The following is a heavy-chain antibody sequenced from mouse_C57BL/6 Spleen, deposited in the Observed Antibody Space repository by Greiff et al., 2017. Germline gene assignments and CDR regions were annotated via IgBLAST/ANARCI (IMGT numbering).Heavy chain of an antibody. CDR3: ARTTVIYYDYSWFAY. CDR1: GYTFTGYW. V-gene: IGHV1-9*01. J-gene: IGHJ3*01. CDR2: ILPGSGST. D-gene: IGHD2-4*01. Sequence: VQLQQSGAELMKPGASVKLSCKATGYTFTGYWIEWVKQRPGHGLEWIGEILPGSGSTNYNEKFKGKATFTADTSSNTASMQLSSLTTEDSAIYYCARTTVIYYDYSWFAYWGQGTLVTVSA.